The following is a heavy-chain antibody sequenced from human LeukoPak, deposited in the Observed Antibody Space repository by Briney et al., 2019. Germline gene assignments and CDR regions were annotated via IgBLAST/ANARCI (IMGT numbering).Heavy chain of an antibody. CDR2: ISGSGGST. CDR3: ARDQVLWFGELLTENNWFDP. J-gene: IGHJ5*02. D-gene: IGHD3-10*01. Sequence: GGSLRLSCAASGFTFSDYAMNWVRQAPGKGLEWVSTISGSGGSTYYADSVKGRFTISRDNSKNTLFLQMNSLRAEDTAVYYCARDQVLWFGELLTENNWFDPWGQGTLVTVSS. V-gene: IGHV3-23*01. CDR1: GFTFSDYA.